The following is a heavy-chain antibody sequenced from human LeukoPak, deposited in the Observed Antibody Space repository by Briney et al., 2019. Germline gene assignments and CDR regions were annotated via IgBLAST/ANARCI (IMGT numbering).Heavy chain of an antibody. CDR2: IYYSGIT. V-gene: IGHV4-39*07. CDR1: GGSISSSSYY. D-gene: IGHD3-10*01. CDR3: ARDNYYGSGGEMEDAFDI. J-gene: IGHJ3*02. Sequence: SETLSLTCTVSGGSISSSSYYWGWIRQPPGKGLEWFGSIYYSGITYYNPYLKSRVTISVDTSKNQFSLRLSSVTAADTAVYYCARDNYYGSGGEMEDAFDIWGQGTMVTVSS.